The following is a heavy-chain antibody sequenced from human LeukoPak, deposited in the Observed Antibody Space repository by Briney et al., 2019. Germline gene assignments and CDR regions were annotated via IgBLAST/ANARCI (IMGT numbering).Heavy chain of an antibody. CDR2: IGGSGTT. CDR1: GFTFSNYA. Sequence: GGSLRLSCAASGFTFSNYAMSWVRRTPGKGLEWVSSIGGSGTTYYADSVKGRLTISRDNSKNTLYLQMNSLRAEDTAVYYCAKGETRPYYDFWSGSTYGMDVWGQGTTVTVSS. D-gene: IGHD3-3*01. V-gene: IGHV3-23*01. CDR3: AKGETRPYYDFWSGSTYGMDV. J-gene: IGHJ6*02.